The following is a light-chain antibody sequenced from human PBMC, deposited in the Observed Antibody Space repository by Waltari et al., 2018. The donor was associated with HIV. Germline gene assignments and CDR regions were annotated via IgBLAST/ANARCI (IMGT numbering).Light chain of an antibody. J-gene: IGLJ3*02. CDR3: HSYDGSNWV. CDR2: EDT. CDR1: SGNIARNY. V-gene: IGLV6-57*02. Sequence: KFMLTQPHSVSESPGRTVTISCTGSSGNIARNYVQWYRQRPGSAPTTVIYEDTKRPSGVPDRFACSIASSSNAASLTISGLRTEDEADYCCHSYDGSNWVFGGGTKVTVL.